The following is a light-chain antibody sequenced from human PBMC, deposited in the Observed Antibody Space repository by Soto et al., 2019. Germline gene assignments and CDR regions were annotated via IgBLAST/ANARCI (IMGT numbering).Light chain of an antibody. CDR1: QSVSSSY. CDR2: GAS. J-gene: IGKJ2*01. Sequence: IVLTQSPGTLSLSPGERATLSCRASQSVSSSYLAWYHQKPGQAPRLLIYGASSRATGIPERFSGSGSGTDFTLTISRLEPEDFAVYYCQLYGISPPYTFGQGTKLEIK. CDR3: QLYGISPPYT. V-gene: IGKV3-20*01.